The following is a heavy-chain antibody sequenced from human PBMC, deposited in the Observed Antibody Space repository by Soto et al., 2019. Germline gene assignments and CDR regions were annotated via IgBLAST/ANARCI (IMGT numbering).Heavy chain of an antibody. CDR3: AGTSSLQWYYMDV. CDR2: MSSGGRT. Sequence: SETMSLTCTVVGGSGRNDGSCWDSVRQPPGKGLEWIATMSSGGRTLYSPSFRGRITVNADTSKNQFSLHLNSVTPEDTAVYYCAGTSSLQWYYMDVCDKGTSVTVSS. D-gene: IGHD1-7*01. J-gene: IGHJ6*03. CDR1: GGSGRNDGSC. V-gene: IGHV4-39*01.